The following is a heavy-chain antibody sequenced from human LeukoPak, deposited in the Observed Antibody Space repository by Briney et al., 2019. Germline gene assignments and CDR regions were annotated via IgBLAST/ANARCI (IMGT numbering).Heavy chain of an antibody. D-gene: IGHD1-26*01. V-gene: IGHV4-59*01. J-gene: IGHJ3*02. CDR2: VYHSGYI. CDR1: GGSINSYY. Sequence: PSETLSLTCTVSGGSINSYYWSWIRQPPGKGLEWIGYVYHSGYINYNPSLKSRVAMSVDTSKNQFSLKLRSVTAADTAVYYCARARDFTGSYPDVFDMWGRGTTVTVSS. CDR3: ARARDFTGSYPDVFDM.